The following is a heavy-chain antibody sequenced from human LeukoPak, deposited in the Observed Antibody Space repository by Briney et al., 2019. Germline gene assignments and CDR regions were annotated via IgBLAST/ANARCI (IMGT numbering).Heavy chain of an antibody. V-gene: IGHV1-2*02. CDR3: ARGGGGDDAFDI. D-gene: IGHD4-23*01. J-gene: IGHJ3*02. CDR1: GYTFTDYY. CDR2: VDPNSGGT. Sequence: ASVKVSCKASGYTFTDYYIHWVRQAPGRGLEWMGWVDPNSGGTNYPQKFQGRVTMTRDTSISTAYLDLSRLRSDVTAVYYCARGGGGDDAFDIWGQGTMVSVSS.